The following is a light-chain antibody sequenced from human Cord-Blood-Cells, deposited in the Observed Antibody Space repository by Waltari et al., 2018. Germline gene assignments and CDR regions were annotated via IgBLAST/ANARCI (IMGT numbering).Light chain of an antibody. CDR3: QQYGSSART. CDR2: GAS. CDR1: QSVSSDY. V-gene: IGKV3-20*01. Sequence: DIVLTQSPGNLSLSPGERATLSCRASQSVSSDYVTWDPQKPGQAPRLLIYGASRRATGIPDRFSSSGSRTDFTLTIRRLDPEDFAVYYCQQYGSSARTFCQGTKVEIK. J-gene: IGKJ1*01.